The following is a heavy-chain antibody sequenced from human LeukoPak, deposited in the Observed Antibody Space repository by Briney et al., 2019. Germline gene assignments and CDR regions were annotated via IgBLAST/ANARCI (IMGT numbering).Heavy chain of an antibody. V-gene: IGHV4-34*01. J-gene: IGHJ6*03. D-gene: IGHD4-23*01. CDR1: GGSFSGYY. Sequence: PSETLSLTCAVYGGSFSGYYWSWIRQPPGKGLEWIGEINHSGSTNYNPSLKSRVTISVDTSKNQFSLKLSSVTAADTAVYYCARLHYGGNYGYYYYCMDVWGKGTTVTISS. CDR2: INHSGST. CDR3: ARLHYGGNYGYYYYCMDV.